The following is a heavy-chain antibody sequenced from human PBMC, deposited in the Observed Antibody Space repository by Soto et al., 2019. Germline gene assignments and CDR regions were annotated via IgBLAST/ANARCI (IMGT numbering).Heavy chain of an antibody. J-gene: IGHJ5*02. V-gene: IGHV1-18*01. Sequence: QVQLVQSGAEVKKPGTSVKVSCTASGYTFSSHGISWVRQAPGQGLQWIGWVSGDNGNTNYAQSLQGRVTMTTDTSTNTGYMERRSLRADDTAVYYSARDLGYCRGGNCQREWFYPWGQGTLVIVSS. CDR2: VSGDNGNT. CDR3: ARDLGYCRGGNCQREWFYP. CDR1: GYTFSSHG. D-gene: IGHD2-15*01.